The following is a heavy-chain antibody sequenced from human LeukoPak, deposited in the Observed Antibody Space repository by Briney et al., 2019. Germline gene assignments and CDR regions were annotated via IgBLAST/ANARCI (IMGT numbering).Heavy chain of an antibody. V-gene: IGHV1-3*01. J-gene: IGHJ6*02. D-gene: IGHD3-3*01. CDR3: ARDRRLEWLSHVYYYYGMDV. Sequence: GASVKVSCKASGYTFTSYAMHWVRQAPGQRLEWMGWINAGNGNTKYSQKFQGRVTITRDTSASTAYMELSSLRSEDTAVYYCARDRRLEWLSHVYYYYGMDVWGQGTTVTVSS. CDR1: GYTFTSYA. CDR2: INAGNGNT.